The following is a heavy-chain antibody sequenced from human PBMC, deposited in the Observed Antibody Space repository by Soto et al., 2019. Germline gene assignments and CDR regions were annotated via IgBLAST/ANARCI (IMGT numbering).Heavy chain of an antibody. V-gene: IGHV3-13*01. J-gene: IGHJ3*02. CDR3: ARVTDWGGAFDI. Sequence: PGGSLRLSCAASGFTFSSYDMHWVRQATGKGLEWVSAIGTAGDTYYPGSVKGRFTISRENAKNSLHLQMNSLRAGDTAVYYCARVTDWGGAFDIWGQGTMVTVSS. CDR2: IGTAGDT. D-gene: IGHD7-27*01. CDR1: GFTFSSYD.